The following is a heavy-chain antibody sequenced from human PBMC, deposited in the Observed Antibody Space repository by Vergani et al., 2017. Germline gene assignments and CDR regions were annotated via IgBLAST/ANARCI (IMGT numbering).Heavy chain of an antibody. CDR1: GGSISSGSYY. Sequence: QVQLQESGPGLVKPSQTLSLTCTVSGGSISSGSYYWSWIRQPAGKGLEWIGRIYTSGSTNYNPSLKSRVTISVDTSKNQFSLKLSSVTAADTAVYYCASTRSLAARPRFDYWGQGTLVTVSS. V-gene: IGHV4-61*02. CDR2: IYTSGST. D-gene: IGHD6-6*01. J-gene: IGHJ4*02. CDR3: ASTRSLAARPRFDY.